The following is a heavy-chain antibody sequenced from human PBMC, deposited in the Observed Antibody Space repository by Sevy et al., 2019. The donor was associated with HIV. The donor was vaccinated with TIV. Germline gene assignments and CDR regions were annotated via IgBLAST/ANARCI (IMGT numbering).Heavy chain of an antibody. CDR1: GFTFRSHW. CDR2: INRDGSEK. Sequence: GGSLRLSCAASGFTFRSHWMTWVRQAPGKGLEGVANINRDGSEKSYVDSVKGRFTISRDDAKNSLYLQMNSLRVEDTAMYYCASDYSWGQGTLVTVSS. CDR3: ASDYS. V-gene: IGHV3-7*01. J-gene: IGHJ4*02.